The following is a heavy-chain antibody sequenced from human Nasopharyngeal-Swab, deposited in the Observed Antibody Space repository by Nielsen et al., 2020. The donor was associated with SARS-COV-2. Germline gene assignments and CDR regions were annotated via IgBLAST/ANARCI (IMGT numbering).Heavy chain of an antibody. CDR2: INPTGGSA. D-gene: IGHD3-3*01. J-gene: IGHJ6*02. CDR3: ARDGKGYDFWSLDPNYYYYYGMDV. CDR1: GYIFTNHY. V-gene: IGHV1-46*01. Sequence: ASVKVSCKASGYIFTNHYMHWVRQAPGQGLEWVGIINPTGGSATYAQKFQGRVTMTRDTSTSTVYMELSSLRSEDTAVYYCARDGKGYDFWSLDPNYYYYYGMDVWGQGTTVTVSS.